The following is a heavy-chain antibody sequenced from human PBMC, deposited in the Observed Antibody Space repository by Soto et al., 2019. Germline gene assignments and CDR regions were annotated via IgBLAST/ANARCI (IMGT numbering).Heavy chain of an antibody. Sequence: SGPTLVNPTQTLTLTCTFSGFSLNTRGMCVSWIRQPPGGALEWLALIDWEDDKYYTTSLKTRLTISKDTSKDQVVLTMADMDPLDTATYFCARIRNSGYYYDYWGQGALVT. V-gene: IGHV2-70*13. CDR3: ARIRNSGYYYDY. J-gene: IGHJ4*02. CDR2: IDWEDDK. D-gene: IGHD3-22*01. CDR1: GFSLNTRGMC.